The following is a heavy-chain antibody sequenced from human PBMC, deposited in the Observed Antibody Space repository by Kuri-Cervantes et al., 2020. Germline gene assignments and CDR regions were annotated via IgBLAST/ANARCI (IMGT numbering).Heavy chain of an antibody. J-gene: IGHJ4*02. CDR3: AREKHSSGFDY. CDR2: IYHSGGT. V-gene: IGHV4-4*02. Sequence: SCAVSGGSISSSNWWSWVRQPPGKGLEWIGEIYHSGGTNYNPSLKSRVTISVDKSKNQFSLKLSSVTAADTAVYYCAREKHSSGFDYWGQGTLVTVSS. CDR1: GGSISSSNW. D-gene: IGHD6-19*01.